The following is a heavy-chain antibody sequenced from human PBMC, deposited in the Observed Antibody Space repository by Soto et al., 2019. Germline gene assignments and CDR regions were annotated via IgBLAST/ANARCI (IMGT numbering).Heavy chain of an antibody. CDR2: ISYDGDNK. CDR3: ARGGPEGYCSTASCHFGVDV. V-gene: IGHV3-30-3*01. J-gene: IGHJ6*02. Sequence: GGSLRLSCAASGFRVSTYAVHWVRQAPGKGLEWVAMISYDGDNKFYAESVKGRFTISRDNSENTVYLQMSSLRPEDTSVYFCARGGPEGYCSTASCHFGVDVWG. CDR1: GFRVSTYA. D-gene: IGHD2-2*01.